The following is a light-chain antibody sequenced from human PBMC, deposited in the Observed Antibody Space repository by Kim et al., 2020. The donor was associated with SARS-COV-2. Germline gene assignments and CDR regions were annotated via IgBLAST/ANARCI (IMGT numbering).Light chain of an antibody. V-gene: IGKV1-5*03. CDR3: QQYDSYPYT. CDR1: QTISTW. J-gene: IGKJ2*01. Sequence: APVGDRVPITGRASQTISTWLAWYQQKPGKAPDLLIYKASSVESGVPSRFSGSGSGTEFALTISSLQPDDFATYYCQQYDSYPYTFGQGTKLEI. CDR2: KAS.